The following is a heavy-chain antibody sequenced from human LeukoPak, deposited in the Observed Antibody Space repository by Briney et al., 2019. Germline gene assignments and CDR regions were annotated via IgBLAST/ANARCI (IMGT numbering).Heavy chain of an antibody. Sequence: INWXXQAAGQGVEWMGWMNPNRVNTGYSQKFQGRVTMTRTSSITTAYMEVSSLRSEDTAVYYCARGQKSALSYGSGTYAYYFDYWGQGTLVTVSS. J-gene: IGHJ4*02. CDR2: MNPNRVNT. V-gene: IGHV1-8*01. CDR3: ARGQKSALSYGSGTYAYYFDY. D-gene: IGHD3-10*01.